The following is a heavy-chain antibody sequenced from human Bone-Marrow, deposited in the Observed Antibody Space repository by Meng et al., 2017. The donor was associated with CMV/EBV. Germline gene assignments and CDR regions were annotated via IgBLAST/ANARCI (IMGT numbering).Heavy chain of an antibody. J-gene: IGHJ4*02. CDR1: GGSISGTRYY. CDR3: ARVSSGNYGIDY. D-gene: IGHD3-22*01. CDR2: IYVSGTT. Sequence: SETLSLTCTVSGGSISGTRYYWAWIRQSPGKGLEWIGTIYVSGTTYYNPSLKSRVTISLDTSKNQFSLRLSSVTAADTAMYYCARVSSGNYGIDYWGQGTLVTVSS. V-gene: IGHV4-39*07.